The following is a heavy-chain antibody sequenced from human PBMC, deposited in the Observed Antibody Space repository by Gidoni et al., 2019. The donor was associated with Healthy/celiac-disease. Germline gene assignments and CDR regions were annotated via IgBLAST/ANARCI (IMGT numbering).Heavy chain of an antibody. CDR3: ARNPDRSGGMDV. Sequence: QVQLVQSGAEVKKPGSSVKVSCKASGGTFSSYAISWVRQAPGQGLEWMGGIIPIFGTANYAQKFQGGVPITADESTSTAYLELSSLRSEDTAVYYCARNPDRSGGMDVWGQGTTVTVSS. CDR1: GGTFSSYA. CDR2: IIPIFGTA. J-gene: IGHJ6*02. V-gene: IGHV1-69*01.